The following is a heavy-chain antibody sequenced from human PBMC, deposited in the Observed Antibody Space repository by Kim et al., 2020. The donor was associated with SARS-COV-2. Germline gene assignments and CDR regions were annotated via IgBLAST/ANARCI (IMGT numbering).Heavy chain of an antibody. CDR1: GYTFTSYA. J-gene: IGHJ4*02. V-gene: IGHV1-3*01. CDR2: INAGNGNT. D-gene: IGHD3-9*01. CDR3: ARGVLRYFDWLGKDY. Sequence: ASVKVSCKASGYTFTSYAMHWVRQAPGQRLEWMGWINAGNGNTKYSQKFQGRVTITRDTSAGTAYMELSSLRSEDTAVYYCARGVLRYFDWLGKDYWGQGTLVTVSS.